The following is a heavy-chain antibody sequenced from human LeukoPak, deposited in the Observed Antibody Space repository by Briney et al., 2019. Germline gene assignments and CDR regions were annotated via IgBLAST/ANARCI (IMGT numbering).Heavy chain of an antibody. D-gene: IGHD3-10*01. CDR3: AKLLGMVRLNDAFDI. J-gene: IGHJ3*02. V-gene: IGHV3-21*01. CDR1: GFTFSSYS. Sequence: GGSLRLSCAASGFTFSSYSMNWVRQAPGKGLEWVSSISSSSSYIYYADSVKGRFTTSRDNAKNSLYLQMNSLRAEDTAVYYCAKLLGMVRLNDAFDIWGQGTMVTVSS. CDR2: ISSSSSYI.